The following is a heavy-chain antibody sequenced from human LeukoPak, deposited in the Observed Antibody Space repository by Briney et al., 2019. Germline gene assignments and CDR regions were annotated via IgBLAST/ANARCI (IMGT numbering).Heavy chain of an antibody. V-gene: IGHV4-39*01. CDR1: GGSITSGLYY. CDR3: ARPLVAAAAFMNY. D-gene: IGHD3-16*01. J-gene: IGHJ4*02. CDR2: VYYSGST. Sequence: PSETLSLTCTVSGGSITSGLYYWAWLRQTPGKGLDWIGSVYYSGSTYYNPSLKSRVTISVDTSKNQFSLKLSSVTAADTALYYCARPLVAAAAFMNYWGQGTLVIVSS.